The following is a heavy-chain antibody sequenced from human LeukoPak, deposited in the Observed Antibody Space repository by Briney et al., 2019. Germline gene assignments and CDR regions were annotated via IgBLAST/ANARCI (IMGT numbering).Heavy chain of an antibody. Sequence: ASVKVSFKSSGYTFTGYYMHWVRQAPGQGLEWMGWINPNSGGTNYAQKFQGRVTMTRDTSISTAYMELSRLRSDDTAVYYCARDMWPTHLIVVVRKNWFDPWGQGTLVTVSS. V-gene: IGHV1-2*02. CDR3: ARDMWPTHLIVVVRKNWFDP. J-gene: IGHJ5*02. D-gene: IGHD2-2*01. CDR2: INPNSGGT. CDR1: GYTFTGYY.